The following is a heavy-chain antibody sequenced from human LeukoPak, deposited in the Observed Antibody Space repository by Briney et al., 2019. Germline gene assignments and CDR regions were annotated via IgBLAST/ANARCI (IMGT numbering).Heavy chain of an antibody. J-gene: IGHJ4*02. Sequence: GGSLRLSCAASGITVSDNYMSWVRLAPGKGLEWVSVIYSGGSTYYADSVKGRFTISRDNSKNTLYLQMNSLRAEDTAVYYCARENKAAAAYYFDYWGQGTLVIVSS. V-gene: IGHV3-66*01. D-gene: IGHD6-25*01. CDR1: GITVSDNY. CDR3: ARENKAAAAYYFDY. CDR2: IYSGGST.